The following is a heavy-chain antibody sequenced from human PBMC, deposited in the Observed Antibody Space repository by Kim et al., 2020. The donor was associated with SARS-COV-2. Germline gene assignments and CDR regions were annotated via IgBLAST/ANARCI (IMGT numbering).Heavy chain of an antibody. V-gene: IGHV3-13*01. J-gene: IGHJ4*02. D-gene: IGHD6-19*01. CDR3: ARGRGPFTSGWFLGY. Sequence: GGSLRLSCAASGFTFSNYDMHWVRQATGKGLEWVSVIGTAGDTYYLGSVKGRFTISRENARDSLFLQMNNLRADDTAVYYCARGRGPFTSGWFLGYWGQGTLVTVSS. CDR2: IGTAGDT. CDR1: GFTFSNYD.